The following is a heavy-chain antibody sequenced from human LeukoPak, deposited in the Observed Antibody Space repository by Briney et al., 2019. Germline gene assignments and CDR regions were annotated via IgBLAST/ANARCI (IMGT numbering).Heavy chain of an antibody. J-gene: IGHJ5*02. CDR1: GFTFSDYS. D-gene: IGHD6-6*01. V-gene: IGHV3-48*01. CDR3: ARDLTAARDWFDP. CDR2: IGSSSGTI. Sequence: GGSLRLSCAASGFTFSDYSMNWVRQAPGKGLEWVSYIGSSSGTIYYADSVKGRFTISRDNAKNSLYLQMNSLRAEDTAVYYCARDLTAARDWFDPWGQGTLVTVSS.